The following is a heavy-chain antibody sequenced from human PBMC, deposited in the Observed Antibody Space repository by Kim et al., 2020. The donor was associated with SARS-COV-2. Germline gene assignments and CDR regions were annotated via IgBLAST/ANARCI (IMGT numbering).Heavy chain of an antibody. CDR3: VRDLLTGVSYGTGFDY. Sequence: GGSLRLSCAASGFTFSRYAMHWVRQAPGEGLEWVAVISDAGRTQYYAVSVKGRFTISRDNSKDTLYLEMISLRPEDTALYYCVRDLLTGVSYGTGFDYWGQGTQVTVSS. V-gene: IGHV3-30*04. CDR2: ISDAGRTQ. J-gene: IGHJ4*02. D-gene: IGHD3-16*01. CDR1: GFTFSRYA.